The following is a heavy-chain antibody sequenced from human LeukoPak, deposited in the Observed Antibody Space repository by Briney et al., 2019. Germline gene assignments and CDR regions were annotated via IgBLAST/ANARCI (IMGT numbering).Heavy chain of an antibody. D-gene: IGHD2-2*01. CDR3: AKYDIVVVPAAMVDY. V-gene: IGHV3-23*01. Sequence: PGGSLRLSCAASGFTFTSYAMSWVPQAPGKGLECVSAISVIGDTTYYADPVKGRFTISRDNSKNTLYLQMNSLRAEDTAVYYCAKYDIVVVPAAMVDYWGQGTLVTVSS. J-gene: IGHJ4*02. CDR2: ISVIGDTT. CDR1: GFTFTSYA.